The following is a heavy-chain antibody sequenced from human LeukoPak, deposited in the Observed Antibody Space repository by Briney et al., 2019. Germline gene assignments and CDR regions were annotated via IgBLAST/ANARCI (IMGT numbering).Heavy chain of an antibody. D-gene: IGHD6-13*01. V-gene: IGHV3-49*03. CDR1: GFTFGDYA. CDR3: TRDRGQQLVLYYYYYMDV. CDR2: IRSKAYGGTT. J-gene: IGHJ6*03. Sequence: GGSLRLSCTASGFTFGDYAMSWFRQAPGKGLEWVGFIRSKAYGGTTEYAASVKGRFTISRDDPKSIAYLQMNSLKTEDTAVYYCTRDRGQQLVLYYYYYMDVWGKGTTVTVSS.